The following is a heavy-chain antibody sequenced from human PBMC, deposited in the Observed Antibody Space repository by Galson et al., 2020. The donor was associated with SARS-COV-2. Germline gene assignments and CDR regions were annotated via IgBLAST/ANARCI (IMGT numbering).Heavy chain of an antibody. CDR3: AKGRIEMATNPLDY. V-gene: IGHV3-23*01. Sequence: GESLKISCAASGFTFSSYAMSWVRQAPGKGLEWVSAISGSGGSTYYADSVKGRFTISRDNSKNTLYLQMNSLRAEDTAVYYCAKGRIEMATNPLDYWGQGTLVTVSS. CDR2: ISGSGGST. J-gene: IGHJ4*02. CDR1: GFTFSSYA. D-gene: IGHD5-12*01.